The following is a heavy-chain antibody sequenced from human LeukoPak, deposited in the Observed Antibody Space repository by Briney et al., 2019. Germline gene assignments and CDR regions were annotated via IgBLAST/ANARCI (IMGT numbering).Heavy chain of an antibody. CDR1: GFTFSSYS. CDR2: ISSGSTYI. V-gene: IGHV3-21*01. CDR3: ARGAYYYDSSGYFIIDY. D-gene: IGHD3-22*01. J-gene: IGHJ4*02. Sequence: GGSLRLSCAASGFTFSSYSMNWVRQAPGKGLEWVSSISSGSTYIYYADSVKGRFTISRDNAKNSLYLQMNSLRAEDTALYFCARGAYYYDSSGYFIIDYWGQGTLVTVSS.